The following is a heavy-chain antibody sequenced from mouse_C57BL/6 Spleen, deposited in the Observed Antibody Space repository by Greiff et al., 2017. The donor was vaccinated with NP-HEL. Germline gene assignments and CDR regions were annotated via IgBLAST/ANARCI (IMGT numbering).Heavy chain of an antibody. CDR3: ARSGNYAMDY. Sequence: QVQLQQPGAELVMPGASVKLSCTASGYTFTSYWMHWVKQRPGQGLEWIGEIDPSDSYTNYKQTFKGKSTLTVDKSSSTAYMQLSSLTSEDSAVYYCARSGNYAMDYWGQGTSVTVSS. D-gene: IGHD1-1*02. J-gene: IGHJ4*01. V-gene: IGHV1-69*01. CDR1: GYTFTSYW. CDR2: IDPSDSYT.